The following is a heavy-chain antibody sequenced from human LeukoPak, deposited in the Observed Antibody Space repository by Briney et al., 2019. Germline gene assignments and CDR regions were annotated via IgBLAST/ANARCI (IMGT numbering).Heavy chain of an antibody. CDR2: INTDGSST. V-gene: IGHV3-74*01. Sequence: GGSLRLSCAASGFTFSSYAMSWVRQAPGKGLVWVSRINTDGSSTIYADSVKGRFTISRDNAKNTLYLQMNSLRAEDTAVYYCARSEYSSTWYGDYYYFYMDVWGKGTTVTVSS. CDR1: GFTFSSYA. J-gene: IGHJ6*03. D-gene: IGHD6-13*01. CDR3: ARSEYSSTWYGDYYYFYMDV.